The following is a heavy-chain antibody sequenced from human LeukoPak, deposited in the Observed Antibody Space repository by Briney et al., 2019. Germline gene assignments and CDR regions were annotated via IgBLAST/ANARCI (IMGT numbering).Heavy chain of an antibody. CDR2: IYSGGST. Sequence: GGSLRLSCAASGFTFSSYEMNWVRRAPGKGLEWVSVIYSGGSTYYADSVKGRFTISRDNSKNTLYLQMNSLRAEDMAVYYCAKDGGQGADYWGQGTLVSVSS. CDR1: GFTFSSYE. V-gene: IGHV3-53*01. J-gene: IGHJ4*02. D-gene: IGHD3-16*01. CDR3: AKDGGQGADY.